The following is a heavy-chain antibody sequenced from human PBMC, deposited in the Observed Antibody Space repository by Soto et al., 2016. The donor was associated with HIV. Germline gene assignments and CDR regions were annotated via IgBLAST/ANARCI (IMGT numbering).Heavy chain of an antibody. Sequence: EVQLVESGGGLIKPGDSSTLSCTASGFDFSDTWMNWVRQAPGKGPEWVGRIQSKVKGGTSDYAESIEGRFTISRDDSKNTMYLHMNSLKVDDTAVYYCTTVWEGRHSYDRSGNYLGWYFDLWGRGTLVTVSS. CDR2: IQSKVKGGTS. J-gene: IGHJ2*01. D-gene: IGHD3-16*01. CDR3: TTVWEGRHSYDRSGNYLGWYFDL. CDR1: GFDFSDTW. V-gene: IGHV3-15*01.